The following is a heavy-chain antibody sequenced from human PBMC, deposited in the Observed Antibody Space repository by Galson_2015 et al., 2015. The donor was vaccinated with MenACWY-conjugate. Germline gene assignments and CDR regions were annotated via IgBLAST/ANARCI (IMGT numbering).Heavy chain of an antibody. V-gene: IGHV1-69*13. D-gene: IGHD3-22*01. CDR1: GGTFSSFG. J-gene: IGHJ4*01. CDR2: TIPVFGTP. CDR3: AKDHSYNYDSSGYFRD. Sequence: SVKVSCKASGGTFSSFGFSWVRQAPGQGLEWMAGTIPVFGTPNYAPKFQGRVTLIADDSTSTAYMELTSLRSEDTAVYYCAKDHSYNYDSSGYFRDWGQGTLVTVSS.